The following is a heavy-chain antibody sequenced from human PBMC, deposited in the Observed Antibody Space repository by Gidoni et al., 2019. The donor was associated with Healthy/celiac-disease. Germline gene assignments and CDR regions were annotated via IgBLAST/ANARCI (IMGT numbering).Heavy chain of an antibody. CDR1: GYSFTSYW. V-gene: IGHV5-10-1*03. Sequence: EVQLVQSGAEVKKPGESLRISCKGSGYSFTSYWISWVRQMPGKGLEWMGRIDPSDSYTNYSPSFQGHVTISADKSISTAYLQWSSLKASDTAMYYCARQPDNYYYEPQPPDYWGQGTLVTVSS. J-gene: IGHJ4*02. CDR2: IDPSDSYT. CDR3: ARQPDNYYYEPQPPDY. D-gene: IGHD3-22*01.